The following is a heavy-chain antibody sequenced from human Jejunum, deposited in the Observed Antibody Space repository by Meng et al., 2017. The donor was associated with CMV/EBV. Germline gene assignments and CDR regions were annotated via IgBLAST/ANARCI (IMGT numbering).Heavy chain of an antibody. J-gene: IGHJ4*02. Sequence: QGRLVQSGSELKKPGASGKVSCKASGYTFTSYAMNWVRQAPGQGLEWMGWINTNTGNPTYAQGFTGRFVFSLDTSVSTAYLQISSLKAADTAVYYCARLYCSGGSCYTIDYWGQGTLVTVSS. V-gene: IGHV7-4-1*02. D-gene: IGHD2-15*01. CDR3: ARLYCSGGSCYTIDY. CDR2: INTNTGNP. CDR1: GYTFTSYA.